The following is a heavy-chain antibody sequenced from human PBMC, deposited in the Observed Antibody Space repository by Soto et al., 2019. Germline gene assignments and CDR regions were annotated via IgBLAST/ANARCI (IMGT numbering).Heavy chain of an antibody. CDR3: AKDATHAVAGTLDY. CDR2: ISWNSGSI. Sequence: EVQLVESGGGLVQPGRSLRLSCAASGFTFDDYAMHWVRQAPGKGLEWVSGISWNSGSIGYADSVKGRFTISRDNAKNSLYLQMNSLRAEDTALYYCAKDATHAVAGTLDYWGQGTLVTVSS. J-gene: IGHJ4*02. D-gene: IGHD6-19*01. CDR1: GFTFDDYA. V-gene: IGHV3-9*01.